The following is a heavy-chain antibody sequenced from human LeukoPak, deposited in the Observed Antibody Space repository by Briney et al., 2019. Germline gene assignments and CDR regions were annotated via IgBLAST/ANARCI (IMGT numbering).Heavy chain of an antibody. CDR3: AKDARRDGYSYDY. CDR2: ISGSGGST. D-gene: IGHD5-24*01. CDR1: GFTFSSYA. Sequence: GGSLRLSCAASGFTFSSYAMNWVRQAPGKGLEWVSGISGSGGSTNYADSVGGRFTISRDNSNNTLYLQMNSLRAEDTAVYYCAKDARRDGYSYDYWGQGTLVTVSS. J-gene: IGHJ4*02. V-gene: IGHV3-23*01.